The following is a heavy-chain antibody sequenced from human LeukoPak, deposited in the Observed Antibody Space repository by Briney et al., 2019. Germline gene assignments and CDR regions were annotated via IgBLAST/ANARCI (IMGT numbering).Heavy chain of an antibody. Sequence: GRSLRLSCAASGFTFSSYGMHWVRQAPGKGLEWVAVISYDGSNKYYADSVKGRFTTSRDNSKNTLYLQLNSLRAEDTAVYYCAKASGSSATRVYFQHWGQGTLVTVSS. CDR1: GFTFSSYG. J-gene: IGHJ1*01. D-gene: IGHD6-6*01. CDR3: AKASGSSATRVYFQH. CDR2: ISYDGSNK. V-gene: IGHV3-30*18.